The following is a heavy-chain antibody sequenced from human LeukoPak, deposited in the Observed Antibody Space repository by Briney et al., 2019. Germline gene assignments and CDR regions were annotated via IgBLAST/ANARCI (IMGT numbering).Heavy chain of an antibody. D-gene: IGHD3-22*01. CDR2: IWFDGSNK. CDR3: AKGIHSTGYYPFDY. Sequence: PGGSLRLSCAASGFIFSNDAMHWVRQAPGKGLEWVAFIWFDGSNKHYADSVKGRFTISRDNSEDTLYLQMNSLRAEDTAIYYCAKGIHSTGYYPFDYWGQGTLATVSS. CDR1: GFIFSNDA. J-gene: IGHJ4*02. V-gene: IGHV3-30*02.